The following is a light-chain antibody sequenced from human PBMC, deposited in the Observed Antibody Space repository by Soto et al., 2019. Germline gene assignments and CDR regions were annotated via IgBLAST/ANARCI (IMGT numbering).Light chain of an antibody. Sequence: EIVLRQTPATLSLSPGERATLSCRASQSVSSNLAWYQQKPGQAPRLLIYGASTRATGIPARFSGSGSGTEFTLTISSLQSEDFAVYYCQQYNNWWTFGEGTMA. CDR1: QSVSSN. J-gene: IGKJ1*01. V-gene: IGKV3-15*01. CDR2: GAS. CDR3: QQYNNWWT.